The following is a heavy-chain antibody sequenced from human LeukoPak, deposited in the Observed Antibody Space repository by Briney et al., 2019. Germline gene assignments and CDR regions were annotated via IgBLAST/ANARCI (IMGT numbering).Heavy chain of an antibody. CDR2: ISGSGGST. CDR3: AKAADVLLWFGEPGGYYFDY. CDR1: GFTFSSYA. Sequence: PGGSLRLSCAASGFTFSSYAMSWVRQAPGKGLEWVSAISGSGGSTYYADSVKGRFTISRDNSKNTLYLQMNSLRAEDTAAYYCAKAADVLLWFGEPGGYYFDYWGQGTLVTVSS. D-gene: IGHD3-10*01. J-gene: IGHJ4*02. V-gene: IGHV3-23*01.